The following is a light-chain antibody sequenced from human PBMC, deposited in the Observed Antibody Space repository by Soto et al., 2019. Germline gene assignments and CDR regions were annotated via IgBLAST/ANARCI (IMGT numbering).Light chain of an antibody. CDR2: VNSDGSH. CDR1: SGHSSYA. Sequence: QSVLTQSPSASASLGASVKLTCTLSSGHSSYAIAWHQQQPEKGPRYLMKVNSDGSHSKGDGIPDRFSGSSSGAERYLTISSLQSEDEADYYCQTWGTGRGVFGGGTQLTVL. CDR3: QTWGTGRGV. J-gene: IGLJ3*02. V-gene: IGLV4-69*01.